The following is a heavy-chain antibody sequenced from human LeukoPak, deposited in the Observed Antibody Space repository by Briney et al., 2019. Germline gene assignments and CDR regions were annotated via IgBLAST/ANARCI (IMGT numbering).Heavy chain of an antibody. D-gene: IGHD3-22*01. CDR2: INPNSGGT. J-gene: IGHJ4*02. CDR1: GYTFTGYY. Sequence: ASVKVSCKASGYTFTGYYMHWVRQAPGQGLEWMGWINPNSGGTNYAQKFQGRVTMTRDTSISTAYMELSRLRSDDTAVYYCARDDSSGYYYLGYWGQGTLVTVSS. V-gene: IGHV1-2*02. CDR3: ARDDSSGYYYLGY.